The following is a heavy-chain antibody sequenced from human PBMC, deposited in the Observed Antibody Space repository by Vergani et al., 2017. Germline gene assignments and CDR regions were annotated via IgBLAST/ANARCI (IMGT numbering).Heavy chain of an antibody. V-gene: IGHV4-59*01. CDR2: IYYSGST. J-gene: IGHJ3*02. CDR1: GGPISSYY. CDR3: ARVWSGYYSEFVKSEDDDAFDI. Sequence: QVQLQESGPGLVKPSETLSLTCTVSGGPISSYYWSWIRQPPGKGLEWIGYIYYSGSTNYNPSLKSRVTVSVDTSKNQFSLKLSSVTAADTAVYYCARVWSGYYSEFVKSEDDDAFDIGGQGTMVTVSS. D-gene: IGHD3-3*01.